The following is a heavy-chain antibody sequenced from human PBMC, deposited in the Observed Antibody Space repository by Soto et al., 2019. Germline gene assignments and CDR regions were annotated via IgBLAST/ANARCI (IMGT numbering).Heavy chain of an antibody. CDR1: GGSISSYY. CDR2: IYYSGST. CDR3: ARALYGGNSESGFGY. J-gene: IGHJ4*02. V-gene: IGHV4-59*01. D-gene: IGHD4-17*01. Sequence: PSETLSLTCTVSGGSISSYYWSWIRQPPGKGLEWIGYIYYSGSTNYNPSLKSRVTISVDTSKNQFSLKLSPVTAADTAVYYCARALYGGNSESGFGYWGQGTLVTVSS.